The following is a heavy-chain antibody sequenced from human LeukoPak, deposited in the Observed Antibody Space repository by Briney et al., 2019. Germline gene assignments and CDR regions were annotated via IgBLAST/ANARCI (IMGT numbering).Heavy chain of an antibody. CDR3: AKEWLLSPSFDY. D-gene: IGHD3-3*01. V-gene: IGHV3-23*01. CDR2: ISGSGGST. J-gene: IGHJ4*02. CDR1: GFTFSNYA. Sequence: GSLRFSCAASGFTFSNYAMNWVRQAPGKGLEWVSAISGSGGSTYYADSVKGRFTISRDNSKNTLFLQMNSLRAEDTAVYYCAKEWLLSPSFDYWGQGTLVTVSS.